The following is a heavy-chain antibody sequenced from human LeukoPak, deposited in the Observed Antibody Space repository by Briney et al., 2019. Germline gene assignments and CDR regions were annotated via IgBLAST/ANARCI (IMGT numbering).Heavy chain of an antibody. CDR2: ISAYNGNT. D-gene: IGHD3-10*01. CDR1: GYTFTSYG. J-gene: IGHJ5*02. V-gene: IGHV1-18*01. Sequence: GASVKVSCKASGYTFTSYGISWVRQAPGQGLEWMGWISAYNGNTNYAQKLQGRVTMTTDTSTSTAYMELRSLRSDDTAVYYCAREDRFGELPEEGAWFDPWGQGTLVTVSS. CDR3: AREDRFGELPEEGAWFDP.